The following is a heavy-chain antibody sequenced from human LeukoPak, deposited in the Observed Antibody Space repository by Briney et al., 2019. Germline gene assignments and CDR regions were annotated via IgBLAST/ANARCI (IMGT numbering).Heavy chain of an antibody. D-gene: IGHD3-10*01. CDR3: ARHMGALDAFDI. CDR2: IYYSGST. J-gene: IGHJ3*02. Sequence: SETLSLTCTVSGGSISSSSYYWGWIRQPPGKGLEWIGGIYYSGSTYYNPSLKSRVTISVDTSKNQFSLKLSSVTAADTAMYYCARHMGALDAFDIWGQGTMVTVSS. CDR1: GGSISSSSYY. V-gene: IGHV4-39*01.